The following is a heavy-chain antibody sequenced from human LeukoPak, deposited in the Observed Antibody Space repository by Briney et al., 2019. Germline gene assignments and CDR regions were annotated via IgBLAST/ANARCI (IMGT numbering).Heavy chain of an antibody. D-gene: IGHD4-17*01. CDR3: ARGFRTTVTIGY. Sequence: ASVTVSFKASGYTFTGYYMHWVRQAPGQGLEWMGWINPNSGGTNYAQKFQGRVTMTRDTSISTAYMELSRLRSDDTAVYYCARGFRTTVTIGYWGQGTLVTVSS. CDR2: INPNSGGT. J-gene: IGHJ4*02. CDR1: GYTFTGYY. V-gene: IGHV1-2*02.